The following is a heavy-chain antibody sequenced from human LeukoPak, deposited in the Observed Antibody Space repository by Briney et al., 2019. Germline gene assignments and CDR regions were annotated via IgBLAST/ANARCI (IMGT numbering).Heavy chain of an antibody. J-gene: IGHJ4*02. D-gene: IGHD6-13*01. CDR1: GYTFTGYY. Sequence: ASVKVSCKASGYTFTGYYMHWVRQAPGQGLEWMGWINPNSGGTNYAQKFQGRVTMTRDTSISTAYMELSRLRSDDTAVYYCARPQAGYSSSWYEVWDYWGQGTLVTVSS. V-gene: IGHV1-2*02. CDR3: ARPQAGYSSSWYEVWDY. CDR2: INPNSGGT.